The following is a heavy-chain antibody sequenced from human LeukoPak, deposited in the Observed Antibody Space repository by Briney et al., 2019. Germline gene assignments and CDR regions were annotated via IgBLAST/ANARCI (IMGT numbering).Heavy chain of an antibody. CDR3: ARGRAYYYGSGREFDP. CDR2: INHSGST. Sequence: GSLRLSCAASGFTFSDAWMNWIRQPPGKGLEWIGEINHSGSTNYNPSLKSRVTISVDTSKNQFSLKLSSVTAADTAVYYCARGRAYYYGSGREFDPWGQGTLVTVSS. J-gene: IGHJ5*02. V-gene: IGHV4-34*01. D-gene: IGHD3-10*01. CDR1: GFTFSDAW.